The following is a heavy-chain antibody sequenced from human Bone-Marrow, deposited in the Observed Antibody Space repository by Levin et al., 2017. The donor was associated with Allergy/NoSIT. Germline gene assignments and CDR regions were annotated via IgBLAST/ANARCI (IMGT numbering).Heavy chain of an antibody. D-gene: IGHD5-24*01. CDR2: IYDDGRS. V-gene: IGHV4-30-4*01. Sequence: SETLSLTCTVSGDSINRGDYFWSWIRQSPGKGLQWIGYIYDDGRSYYSPSLNSRVSMSVDASKNQFSLKLTSVPAADTAVYYSARTVVTIFAQCTWFDPWGQGTLVSVLS. CDR3: ARTVVTIFAQCTWFDP. J-gene: IGHJ5*02. CDR1: GDSINRGDYF.